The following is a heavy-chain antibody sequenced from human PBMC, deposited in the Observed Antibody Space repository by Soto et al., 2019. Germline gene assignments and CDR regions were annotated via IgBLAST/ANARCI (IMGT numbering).Heavy chain of an antibody. CDR1: GGSISGYY. V-gene: IGHV4-59*01. CDR2: IYYRGST. D-gene: IGHD2-21*01. CDR3: ARDVANGLEY. Sequence: QVQLQESGPGLVKPSETLSLTCTVSGGSISGYYWSWIRQPPGKGLEWIGYIYYRGSTSYTPSLKSRVTISLDTSKNHFSLKLSSVTAADTAVYYCARDVANGLEYWGQGTLVTVSS. J-gene: IGHJ4*02.